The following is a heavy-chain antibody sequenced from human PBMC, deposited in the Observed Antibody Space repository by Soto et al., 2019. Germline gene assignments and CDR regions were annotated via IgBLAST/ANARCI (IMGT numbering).Heavy chain of an antibody. J-gene: IGHJ4*02. Sequence: GGSLRLSCAASGFTFDNYVMTWVRQAPGKGLEWVAGISGNGARAYYGDSVKGRFIVSRDNSKNTQYLQMNSLRVEDTALYYCAKRFDDSSTWSFDHWGLGTLVTVSS. V-gene: IGHV3-23*01. CDR1: GFTFDNYV. CDR2: ISGNGARA. D-gene: IGHD6-6*01. CDR3: AKRFDDSSTWSFDH.